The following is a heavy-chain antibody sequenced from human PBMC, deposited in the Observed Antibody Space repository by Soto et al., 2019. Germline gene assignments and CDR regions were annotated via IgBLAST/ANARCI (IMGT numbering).Heavy chain of an antibody. CDR2: ISGSGGST. CDR3: AKDFKTSIVVVQAAISCDY. D-gene: IGHD2-2*01. V-gene: IGHV3-23*01. Sequence: AGGSLRLSCAASGFTFSSYAMGWVRQAPGKGLEWVSAISGSGGSTYYADSVKGRFTISRDNSKNTLYLQMNSLRAEETAVYYCAKDFKTSIVVVQAAISCDYWGQGTLVTVSS. J-gene: IGHJ4*02. CDR1: GFTFSSYA.